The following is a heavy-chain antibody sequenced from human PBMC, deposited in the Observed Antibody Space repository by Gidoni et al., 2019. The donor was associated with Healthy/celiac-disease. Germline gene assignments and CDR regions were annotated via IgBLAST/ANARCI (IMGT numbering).Heavy chain of an antibody. D-gene: IGHD6-19*01. CDR1: GGTFSSYA. CDR3: AVYSGYDYRGYSSGWYPYYFDY. J-gene: IGHJ4*02. CDR2: IIPIFGTA. Sequence: QVQLVQSGAEVKKPGSSVKVSCKASGGTFSSYAISWVRQAPGQGLEWMGGIIPIFGTANYAQKFQGRVTITADKSTSTAYMELSSLRSEDTAVYYCAVYSGYDYRGYSSGWYPYYFDYWGQGTLVTVSS. V-gene: IGHV1-69*06.